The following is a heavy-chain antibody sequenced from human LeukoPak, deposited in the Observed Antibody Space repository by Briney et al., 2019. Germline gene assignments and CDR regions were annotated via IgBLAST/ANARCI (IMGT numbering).Heavy chain of an antibody. CDR2: ISSSGSTI. D-gene: IGHD6-13*01. Sequence: PGGSLRLSCAASGFTFSDYYMSWIRQAPGKGLEWVSYISSSGSTIYYADSVKGRFTISRDNAKNSLYLQMNSLRAEDTAVYYCARVGSSSWKWEFDPWGQGTLVTVSS. J-gene: IGHJ5*02. V-gene: IGHV3-11*01. CDR3: ARVGSSSWKWEFDP. CDR1: GFTFSDYY.